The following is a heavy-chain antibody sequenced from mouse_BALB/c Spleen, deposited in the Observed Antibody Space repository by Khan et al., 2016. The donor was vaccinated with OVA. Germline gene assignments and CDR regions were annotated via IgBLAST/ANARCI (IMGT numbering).Heavy chain of an antibody. D-gene: IGHD2-10*02. CDR1: GYTFSSYY. CDR3: TRSGYGNPFAF. CDR2: INPSNDVT. Sequence: QVQLQQSGAELVKPGASVKLSCKASGYTFSSYYMYWVKQRPGQGLEWIGGINPSNDVTNFNEKFKTKATLTVDKASSTAYMQLSSLTSEDSAVYYCTRSGYGNPFAFWGQGTLVTVSA. V-gene: IGHV1S81*02. J-gene: IGHJ3*01.